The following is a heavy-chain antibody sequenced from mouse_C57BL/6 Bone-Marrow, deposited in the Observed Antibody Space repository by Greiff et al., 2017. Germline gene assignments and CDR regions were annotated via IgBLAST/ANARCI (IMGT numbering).Heavy chain of an antibody. CDR2: IDPENGDT. CDR3: TSSPSYFDY. J-gene: IGHJ2*01. D-gene: IGHD1-1*01. V-gene: IGHV14-4*01. CDR1: GFNIKDDY. Sequence: VQLQQSGAELVRPGASVKLSCTASGFNIKDDYMHWVKQRPEQGLEWIGWIDPENGDTEYASKFQGKATITADTSSNTAYLQLSSLTSEDTAVYYCTSSPSYFDYWGRGTTLTVSS.